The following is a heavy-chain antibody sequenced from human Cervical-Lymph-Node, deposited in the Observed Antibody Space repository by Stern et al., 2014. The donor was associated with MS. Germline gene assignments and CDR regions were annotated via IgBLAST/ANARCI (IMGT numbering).Heavy chain of an antibody. CDR1: GFTFSSYG. D-gene: IGHD2-8*01. J-gene: IGHJ4*02. Sequence: VQLVESGGAVVQPGRSLRLSCAASGFTFSSYGMHWVRQAPGKGLEWGAFISYDGNHKYYAASVKGRFTISRDNSKNTLHLQMNSVTPDDTAIYYCARDYEDTSMLFDHWGQGTLVTVSS. V-gene: IGHV3-30*03. CDR2: ISYDGNHK. CDR3: ARDYEDTSMLFDH.